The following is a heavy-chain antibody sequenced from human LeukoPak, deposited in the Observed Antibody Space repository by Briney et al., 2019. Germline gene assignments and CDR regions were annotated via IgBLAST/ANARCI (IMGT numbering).Heavy chain of an antibody. CDR2: ISAYNGNT. J-gene: IGHJ6*02. CDR3: ARDLILTGYYPPESTLYYYYYGMDV. Sequence: ASVTVSCKASGYTFTSYGISWVRQAPGQGLEWMGWISAYNGNTNYAQKLQGRVTMTTDTSTSTAYMELRSLRSDDTAVYYCARDLILTGYYPPESTLYYYYYGMDVWAKGPRSPSP. CDR1: GYTFTSYG. V-gene: IGHV1-18*01. D-gene: IGHD3-9*01.